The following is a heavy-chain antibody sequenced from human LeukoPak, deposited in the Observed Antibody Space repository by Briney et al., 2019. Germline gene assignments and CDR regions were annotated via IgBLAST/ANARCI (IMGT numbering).Heavy chain of an antibody. J-gene: IGHJ5*02. Sequence: GGSLRLSCAASGFTFSSYAMHWVRQAPGKGLEWVAVISYDGSNKYYADSVKGRFTISRDNSKNSLYLQMNSLRAEDTAVYYCARSYWANWFDPWGQGTLVTVSS. CDR1: GFTFSSYA. D-gene: IGHD2-21*01. V-gene: IGHV3-30-3*01. CDR2: ISYDGSNK. CDR3: ARSYWANWFDP.